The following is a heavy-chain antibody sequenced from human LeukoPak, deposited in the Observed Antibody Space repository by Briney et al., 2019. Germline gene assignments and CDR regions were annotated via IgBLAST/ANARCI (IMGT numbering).Heavy chain of an antibody. Sequence: ASVNVSCKASGYTFNGYYIHWVRQAPGQGLEWMGLINPYSGVTNYAQQCQGRVTVTRDTSISTAYMELRTLRSDGRAVYYCARGPPTRVVVVTTGDFDYWGQGTLVTDPS. CDR2: INPYSGVT. V-gene: IGHV1-2*02. J-gene: IGHJ4*02. CDR1: GYTFNGYY. D-gene: IGHD3-22*01. CDR3: ARGPPTRVVVVTTGDFDY.